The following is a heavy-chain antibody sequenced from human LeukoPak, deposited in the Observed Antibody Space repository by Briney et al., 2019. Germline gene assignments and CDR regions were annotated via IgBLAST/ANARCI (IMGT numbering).Heavy chain of an antibody. CDR1: GGSIGSSSYY. Sequence: SETLSLTCTVSGGSIGSSSYYWGWIRQPPGKGLEWIGSIYYSGSTYYNPSLKSRVTISVDTSKNQFSLKLSSVTAADTAVYYCARAPHFYYYDSSGYSFDYWGQGTLVTVSS. CDR3: ARAPHFYYYDSSGYSFDY. CDR2: IYYSGST. D-gene: IGHD3-22*01. J-gene: IGHJ4*02. V-gene: IGHV4-39*07.